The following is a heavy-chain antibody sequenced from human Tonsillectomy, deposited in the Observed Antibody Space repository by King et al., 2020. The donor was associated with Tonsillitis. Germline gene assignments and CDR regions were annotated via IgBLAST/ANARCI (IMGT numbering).Heavy chain of an antibody. D-gene: IGHD4-17*01. Sequence: VQLVEAGGGLVQPGGSLKLSCAASGFTFSGSAMHWVRQASGKGLEWVGRIRSKANSYATAYAASVKGRFTISRDDSKNTAYLRMNSLKTEDTDVYYCTSFAAPEYGDYGDYWGQGTLVTVSS. J-gene: IGHJ4*02. CDR1: GFTFSGSA. CDR3: TSFAAPEYGDYGDY. V-gene: IGHV3-73*02. CDR2: IRSKANSYAT.